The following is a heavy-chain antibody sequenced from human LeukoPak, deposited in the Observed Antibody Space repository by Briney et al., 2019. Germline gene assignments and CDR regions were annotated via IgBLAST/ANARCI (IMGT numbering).Heavy chain of an antibody. CDR1: GGTFSSYA. CDR2: IIPIFGTA. D-gene: IGHD3-3*01. Sequence: SVKVSCKASGGTFSSYAISWVRQAPGQGLAWMGGIIPIFGTANYAQKFQGRVTITADKSTSTAYMELSSLRSEDTAVYYCARPERSGRGAHWGQGTLVTVSS. V-gene: IGHV1-69*06. J-gene: IGHJ4*02. CDR3: ARPERSGRGAH.